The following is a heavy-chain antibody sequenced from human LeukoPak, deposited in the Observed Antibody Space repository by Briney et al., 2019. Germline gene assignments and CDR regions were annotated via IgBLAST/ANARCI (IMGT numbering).Heavy chain of an antibody. CDR3: ARDGQYCSGGSCYSDEGHFDY. D-gene: IGHD2-15*01. Sequence: GGSLRLSCAASGFTFTTYSMNWVRQAPGKGLEWVSFISSSSSYIYYADSVKGRFTISRDNAKNSLYLQMNSLRAEDTAVYYCARDGQYCSGGSCYSDEGHFDYWGQGTLVTVSS. CDR2: ISSSSSYI. CDR1: GFTFTTYS. V-gene: IGHV3-21*01. J-gene: IGHJ4*02.